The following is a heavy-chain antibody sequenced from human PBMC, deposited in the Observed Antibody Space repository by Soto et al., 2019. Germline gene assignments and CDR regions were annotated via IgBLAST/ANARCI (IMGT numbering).Heavy chain of an antibody. CDR1: GFTFSNAW. Sequence: EVQLVESGGGLVKPGGSLRLSCAASGFTFSNAWMSWVRQAPGKGLEWVGRIKSKTDGGTTDYAAPVKGRFTISRDDSKNTLYLQMNSLKTEDTAVYYCTTAPVRGVITFDYWGQGTLVTVSS. CDR2: IKSKTDGGTT. D-gene: IGHD3-10*01. J-gene: IGHJ4*02. CDR3: TTAPVRGVITFDY. V-gene: IGHV3-15*01.